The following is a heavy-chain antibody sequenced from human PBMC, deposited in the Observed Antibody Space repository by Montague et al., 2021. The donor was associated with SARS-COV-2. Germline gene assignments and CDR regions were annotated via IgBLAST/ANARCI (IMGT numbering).Heavy chain of an antibody. D-gene: IGHD3-9*01. V-gene: IGHV4-39*01. CDR3: ARHRRYDVVTYYPDF. CDR2: ITNGGXT. Sequence: SETLSLTCSVSGGSLDSDNFFWGWIRQPPGKRLEWIGFITNGGXTXDXXXXKXRVTISVHTSRNQLSLNVKSVTAADTAVCYCARHRRYDVVTYYPDFWGQGILVTVSS. CDR1: GGSLDSDNFF. J-gene: IGHJ4*02.